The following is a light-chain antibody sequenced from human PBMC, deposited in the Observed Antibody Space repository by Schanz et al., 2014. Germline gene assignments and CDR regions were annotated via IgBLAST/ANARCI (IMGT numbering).Light chain of an antibody. Sequence: QSALTQPASVSGSPGQSITISCTGTTSDVGGYNYVSWYQQHPGKAPKLMIFDVNQRPSGVSNRFSGSKSGNTASLTISGLQAEDEADYYCTSYTGSGTLWVFGGGTKLTVL. J-gene: IGLJ3*02. CDR3: TSYTGSGTLWV. CDR1: TSDVGGYNY. CDR2: DVN. V-gene: IGLV2-14*03.